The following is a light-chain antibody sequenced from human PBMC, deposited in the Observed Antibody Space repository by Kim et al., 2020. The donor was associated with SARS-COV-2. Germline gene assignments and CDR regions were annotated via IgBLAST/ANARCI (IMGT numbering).Light chain of an antibody. V-gene: IGKV1-39*01. CDR1: HTISNF. Sequence: ASVGDRVTITCRASHTISNFLSWYQQKPGKAPKLLIYTTSSLQTGVPSRFSGSRSGTDFTLTISSLQPEDFATYYCQQTYSTPPTFGQGTKVDIK. CDR3: QQTYSTPPT. J-gene: IGKJ1*01. CDR2: TTS.